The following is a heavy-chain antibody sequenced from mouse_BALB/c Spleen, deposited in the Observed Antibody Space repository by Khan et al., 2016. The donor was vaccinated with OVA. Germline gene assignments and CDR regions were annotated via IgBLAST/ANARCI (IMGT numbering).Heavy chain of an antibody. D-gene: IGHD2-12*01. CDR1: GYSFTSYL. V-gene: IGHV1-5*01. CDR3: TRGGNSSMAY. J-gene: IGHJ3*01. Sequence: VQLQESGTVLARPGASVKMSCKASGYSFTSYLIHWVKQRPGQGLEWIGDIFPGHSDTTYNQKFKDKAKLTAGTSANTAYMELSSLTNEDSAVYYCTRGGNSSMAYWGQGTLVTVSA. CDR2: IFPGHSDT.